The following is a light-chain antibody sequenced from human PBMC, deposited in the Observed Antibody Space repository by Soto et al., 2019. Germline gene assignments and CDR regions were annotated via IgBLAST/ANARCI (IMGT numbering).Light chain of an antibody. J-gene: IGKJ1*01. CDR3: QQYNNWPWT. V-gene: IGKV3-15*01. CDR1: QSVSSN. Sequence: EIVMTQSPATLSVSPGERATLSCRASQSVSSNLAWYPQKPGQAPRLLIYGASTRATGIPATFSGSGSGTEFTLTISSRQSEDFAIYYCQQYNNWPWTFGQGTKVEIK. CDR2: GAS.